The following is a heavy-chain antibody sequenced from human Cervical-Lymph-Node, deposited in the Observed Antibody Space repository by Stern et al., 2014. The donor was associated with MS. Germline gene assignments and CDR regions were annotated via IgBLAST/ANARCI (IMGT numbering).Heavy chain of an antibody. CDR3: ARGYGYFDY. V-gene: IGHV3-48*01. CDR2: ISSSSSTI. CDR1: GFTLSIFG. D-gene: IGHD5-12*01. J-gene: IGHJ4*02. Sequence: EVQLVESGGGLVQPGGSLRLSCAAPGFTLSIFGMNWVRQAPGKGLEWVSYISSSSSTIYYADSVKGRFTISRDNAKHSLYLQMNSLRVEDTAVYYCARGYGYFDYWGQGTLVTVSS.